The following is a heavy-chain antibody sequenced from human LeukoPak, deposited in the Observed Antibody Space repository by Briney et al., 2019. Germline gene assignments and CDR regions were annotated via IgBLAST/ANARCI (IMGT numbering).Heavy chain of an antibody. V-gene: IGHV3-74*01. CDR2: LDGDGRTT. Sequence: GGSLRLSCAASGFNYGSYVMSWVRQAPGKGLVWVSRLDGDGRTTHYADSVRGRFTISRDNAKNALYLQMNSLRADDTAVYFCARDHFGYNSLDYWGQGTLVTVSS. D-gene: IGHD5-24*01. J-gene: IGHJ4*02. CDR3: ARDHFGYNSLDY. CDR1: GFNYGSYV.